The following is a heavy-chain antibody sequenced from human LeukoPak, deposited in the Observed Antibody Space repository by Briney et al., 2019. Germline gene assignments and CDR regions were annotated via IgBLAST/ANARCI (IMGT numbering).Heavy chain of an antibody. V-gene: IGHV1-2*02. CDR3: ARDSGNYSPDY. CDR2: INPNSGGT. D-gene: IGHD1-26*01. Sequence: GASVKVSCKASGCTFTGYHMHWVRQAPGQGLEWMGWINPNSGGTNYAQKFQGRVTMTRDTSISTAYMELSRLRSDDTAVYYCARDSGNYSPDYWGQGTLVTVSS. J-gene: IGHJ4*02. CDR1: GCTFTGYH.